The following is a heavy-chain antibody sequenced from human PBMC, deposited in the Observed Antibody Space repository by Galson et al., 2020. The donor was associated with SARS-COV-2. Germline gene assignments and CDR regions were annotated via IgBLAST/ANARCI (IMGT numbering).Heavy chain of an antibody. CDR1: GGSISSSSYY. J-gene: IGHJ5*02. V-gene: IGHV4-39*01. Sequence: SETLSLTCTVSGGSISSSSYYWGWIRQPPGKGLEWIGSIYYSGSTYYNPSLKSRVTISVDTSKNQFSLKLSSVTAADTAVYYCARHKTYYYDSSGYYEGNWFDPWGQGTLVTVSS. CDR2: IYYSGST. D-gene: IGHD3-22*01. CDR3: ARHKTYYYDSSGYYEGNWFDP.